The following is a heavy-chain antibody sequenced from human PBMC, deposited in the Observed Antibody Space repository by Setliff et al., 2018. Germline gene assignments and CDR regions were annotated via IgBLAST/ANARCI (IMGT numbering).Heavy chain of an antibody. V-gene: IGHV3-48*01. D-gene: IGHD6-25*01. Sequence: GGSLRLSCAASGFTFSGFWMNWVRQAPGKGLEWVANISSSSGTIFYADSVKGRFSISRDSAKSSLFLQMNSLRGEDTAVYYCARSRRPRRLQSDFDHWGQGTLVTVSS. CDR2: ISSSSGTI. J-gene: IGHJ4*02. CDR1: GFTFSGFW. CDR3: ARSRRPRRLQSDFDH.